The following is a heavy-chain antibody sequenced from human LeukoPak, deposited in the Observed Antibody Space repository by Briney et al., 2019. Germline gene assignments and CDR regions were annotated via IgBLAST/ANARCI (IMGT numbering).Heavy chain of an antibody. Sequence: ASVKVSCKASGYTLTGYYMHWVRQAPGQGLEWMGWINPNSGGTNYAQKFQGRVTMTRDTSISTAYMELSRLRSDDTAVYYCARDTESMTTGDYWGQGTLVTVSS. CDR2: INPNSGGT. CDR1: GYTLTGYY. V-gene: IGHV1-2*02. J-gene: IGHJ4*02. CDR3: ARDTESMTTGDY. D-gene: IGHD4-17*01.